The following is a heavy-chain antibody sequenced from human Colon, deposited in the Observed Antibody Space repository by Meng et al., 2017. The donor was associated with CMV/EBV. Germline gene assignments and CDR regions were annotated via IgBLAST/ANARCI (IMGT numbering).Heavy chain of an antibody. CDR1: GYTFSDHY. Sequence: QVQLVQAGAEVKKPGASVKVSCKAAGYTFSDHYLHWVRQAPGQGLEWMGWINPVTGDTSYAQKFQVRVTMTRDTSISTAYMELSSLRSDDTAVYYCATFGGDFDYWGQGTLVTVSS. J-gene: IGHJ4*02. D-gene: IGHD3-3*01. CDR2: INPVTGDT. V-gene: IGHV1-2*02. CDR3: ATFGGDFDY.